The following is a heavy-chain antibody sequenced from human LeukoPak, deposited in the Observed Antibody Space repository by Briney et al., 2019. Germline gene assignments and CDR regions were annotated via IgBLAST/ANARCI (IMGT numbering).Heavy chain of an antibody. CDR2: IYSGGTT. J-gene: IGHJ5*02. V-gene: IGHV3-53*01. Sequence: GGSLRLSCAASGFTVSNNYLHWVRPAPGKGLEWVSVIYSGGTTYYANSVKGRFTISRDSSKNTMYLQMNSLRVEDTAMYYCGRDVGPWGQGTLVTVSS. CDR3: GRDVGP. CDR1: GFTVSNNY.